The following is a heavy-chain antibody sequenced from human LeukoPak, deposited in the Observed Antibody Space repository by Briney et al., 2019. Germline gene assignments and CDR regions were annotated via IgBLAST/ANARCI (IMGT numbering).Heavy chain of an antibody. Sequence: ASVKVSCKASGYTFTSYGTSWVRQAPGQGLEWMGWISAYNGNTNYAQKLQGRVTMTTDTSTSTAYMELRSLRSDDTAVYYCARGYCSSTSCYMGYWGQGTLVTVSS. CDR3: ARGYCSSTSCYMGY. D-gene: IGHD2-2*02. CDR1: GYTFTSYG. J-gene: IGHJ4*02. CDR2: ISAYNGNT. V-gene: IGHV1-18*01.